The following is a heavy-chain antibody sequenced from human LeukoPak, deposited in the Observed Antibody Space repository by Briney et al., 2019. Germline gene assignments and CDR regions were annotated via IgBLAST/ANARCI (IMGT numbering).Heavy chain of an antibody. Sequence: SETLSLTCIVSGGSVSSYHWSWVRQPPGEGLEWIAYVHNSGSTNYNPSLKCRVIISVDRSKNQFSLKMNSVTAADTAVYYCVRDWEGFNFDIWGQGTMVTVSS. J-gene: IGHJ3*02. CDR1: GGSVSSYH. V-gene: IGHV4-59*02. CDR2: VHNSGST. CDR3: VRDWEGFNFDI. D-gene: IGHD1-26*01.